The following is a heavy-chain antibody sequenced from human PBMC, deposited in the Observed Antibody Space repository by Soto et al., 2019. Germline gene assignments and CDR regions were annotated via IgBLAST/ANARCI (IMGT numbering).Heavy chain of an antibody. V-gene: IGHV4-61*08. D-gene: IGHD2-21*02. CDR1: GASIGRGGYY. CDR2: IHVSGST. J-gene: IGHJ6*02. Sequence: TLSLTCTVSGASIGRGGYYWTWIRQHPGKGLEWIGYIHVSGSTNYNPSLKGRVTISVDTSKNQFSLKLNSLTAADTAVYYCARDLWGYCGTDCYPLDVWGQGTTVTVSS. CDR3: ARDLWGYCGTDCYPLDV.